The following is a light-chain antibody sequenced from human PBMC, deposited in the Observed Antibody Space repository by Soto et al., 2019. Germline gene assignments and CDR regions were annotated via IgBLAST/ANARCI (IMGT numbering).Light chain of an antibody. CDR2: RTS. Sequence: EIVMTQSPATLSVPPGESATLSCRASQSISSNLAWYQQKPGQAPRLLMFRTSTRATGIPARFSGSGSGTEFNITISSLQSEDSAVYYCQQYNNWPRATFGGGTKVDIK. CDR3: QQYNNWPRAT. CDR1: QSISSN. J-gene: IGKJ4*01. V-gene: IGKV3-15*01.